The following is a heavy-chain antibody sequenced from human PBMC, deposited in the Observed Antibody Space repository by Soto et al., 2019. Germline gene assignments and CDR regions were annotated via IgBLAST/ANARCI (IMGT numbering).Heavy chain of an antibody. D-gene: IGHD6-13*01. Sequence: GGSLRLSCAASGFTFSSYSMNWVRQAPGKGLEWVSSISSSSSYIYYADSVKGRFTTSRDNAKNSLYLQMNSLRAEDTAVYYCARDSSSWYGEFDYWGQGTLVTVSS. V-gene: IGHV3-21*01. CDR2: ISSSSSYI. CDR1: GFTFSSYS. J-gene: IGHJ4*02. CDR3: ARDSSSWYGEFDY.